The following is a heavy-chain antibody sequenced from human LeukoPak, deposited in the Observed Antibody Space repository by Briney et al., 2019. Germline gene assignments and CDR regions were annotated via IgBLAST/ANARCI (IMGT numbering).Heavy chain of an antibody. CDR2: IYYSGST. D-gene: IGHD1-26*01. CDR1: VGSISSSSYY. Sequence: SETLSLTCTVSVGSISSSSYYWGWIRQPPGKGLEWIGSIYYSGSTYYNPSLKSRVTISVDTSKNQFSLKLSSVTAADTAVYYCAVTAATEVGFDYWGQGTLVTVSS. J-gene: IGHJ4*02. V-gene: IGHV4-39*01. CDR3: AVTAATEVGFDY.